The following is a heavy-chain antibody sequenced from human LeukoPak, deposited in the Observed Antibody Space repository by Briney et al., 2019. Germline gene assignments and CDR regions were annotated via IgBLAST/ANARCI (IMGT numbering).Heavy chain of an antibody. CDR1: GGTFNSHV. CDR3: ARGYYYGSESYWHTKWFDP. Sequence: SVKVSCKASGGTFNSHVISWLRQAPGQGLEWMGGIIPVFGTASYAEKFQGRVTITADQSTTTAYMEMSSLTSEDTAVYYCARGYYYGSESYWHTKWFDPWGQGTLVTVSS. J-gene: IGHJ5*02. CDR2: IIPVFGTA. D-gene: IGHD3-10*01. V-gene: IGHV1-69*13.